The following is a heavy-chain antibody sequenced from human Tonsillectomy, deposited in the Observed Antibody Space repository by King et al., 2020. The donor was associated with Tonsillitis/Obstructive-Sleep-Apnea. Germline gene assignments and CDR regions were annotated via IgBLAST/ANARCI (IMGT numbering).Heavy chain of an antibody. CDR2: IKTKTDGETR. V-gene: IGHV3-15*02. D-gene: IGHD2-2*01. Sequence: VQLVESGGASVEPGGSLRLSCVASGFVFRNTWMNWVRQAPGKGLEWVGRIKTKTDGETRDYGASVKGRFIISRDDSTDTLYLRMSSLKTEDTAVYYCSTANYPLRRVVSAAYAFDHWGQGTLVTVSS. J-gene: IGHJ4*02. CDR1: GFVFRNTW. CDR3: STANYPLRRVVSAAYAFDH.